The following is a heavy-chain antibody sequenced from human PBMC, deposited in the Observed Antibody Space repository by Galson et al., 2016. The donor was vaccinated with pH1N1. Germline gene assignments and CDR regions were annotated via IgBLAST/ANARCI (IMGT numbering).Heavy chain of an antibody. CDR1: GGTFGSYG. CDR2: IIPIFNTA. Sequence: SVKVSCKASGGTFGSYGINWVRQAPGQGLEWMGGIIPIFNTAKYAQNFQGRVTITADESTTTAYMELSSLRSEDTAVYFCASEDYYDTDLSYWYFDLWGRGTLLTVSS. CDR3: ASEDYYDTDLSYWYFDL. V-gene: IGHV1-69*13. J-gene: IGHJ2*01. D-gene: IGHD3-22*01.